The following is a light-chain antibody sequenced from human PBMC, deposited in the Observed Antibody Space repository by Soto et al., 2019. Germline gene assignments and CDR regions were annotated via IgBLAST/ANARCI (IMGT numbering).Light chain of an antibody. CDR3: QQRSNWPGT. CDR2: GAS. V-gene: IGKV3-11*01. J-gene: IGKJ1*01. CDR1: QTVSSS. Sequence: EIVLTQSPGTLSLSPGERATLSCRASQTVSSSLAWYQQKPGQAPRLLIYGASSRVTGIPARFSGSGSGTDFTLTISSLEPEDFAVYYCQQRSNWPGTFGQGTKVDIK.